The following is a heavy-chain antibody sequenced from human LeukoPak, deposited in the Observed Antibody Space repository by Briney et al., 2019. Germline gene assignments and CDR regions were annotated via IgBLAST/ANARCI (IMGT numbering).Heavy chain of an antibody. V-gene: IGHV4-39*01. CDR3: ASTVRGVIIWY. J-gene: IGHJ4*02. D-gene: IGHD3-10*01. CDR1: GGSISSSSYY. Sequence: SETLSLTCTVSGGSISSSSYYWGWIRQPPGKGLEWIGSIYYSGSTYYNPSLKSRVTISVDTSKNQFSLKLSSVTAADTAVYYCASTVRGVIIWYWGQGTLVTVSS. CDR2: IYYSGST.